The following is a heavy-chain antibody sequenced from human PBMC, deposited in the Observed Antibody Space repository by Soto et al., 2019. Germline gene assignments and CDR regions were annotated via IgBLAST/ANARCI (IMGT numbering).Heavy chain of an antibody. CDR3: ARDEGIAAAGTFYYYGMDV. CDR1: GGTFSSYA. V-gene: IGHV1-69*06. CDR2: IIPIFGTA. Sequence: SVKVSCKASGGTFSSYAISWVRQAPGQGLEWMGGIIPIFGTANYAQKFQGRVAITADKSTSTAYMELSSLRSEDTAVYYCARDEGIAAAGTFYYYGMDVWGQGTTVTVSS. D-gene: IGHD6-13*01. J-gene: IGHJ6*02.